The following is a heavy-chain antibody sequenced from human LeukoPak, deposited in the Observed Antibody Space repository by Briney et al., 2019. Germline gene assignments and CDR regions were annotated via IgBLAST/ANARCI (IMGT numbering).Heavy chain of an antibody. J-gene: IGHJ4*02. D-gene: IGHD1-1*01. V-gene: IGHV4-59*01. CDR1: GGSIRSNY. CDR3: ARMIERRTLHFDY. CDR2: IYNSGIT. Sequence: PETLSLTCTVSGGSIRSNYWSWIRQPPGKGLEWIGYIYNSGITNYNPSLKSRVTISVDTSKNQFSLKLTSVTAADTAVYYCARMIERRTLHFDYWGQGTLVTVSS.